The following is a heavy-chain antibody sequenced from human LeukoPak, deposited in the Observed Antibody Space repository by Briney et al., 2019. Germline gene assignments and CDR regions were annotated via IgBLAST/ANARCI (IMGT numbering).Heavy chain of an antibody. V-gene: IGHV4-31*01. CDR1: GGSISSGGYY. J-gene: IGHJ4*02. D-gene: IGHD5-12*01. CDR2: IYYSGST. CDR3: ARDHRMVATWSGFDY. Sequence: SQTLSLTCTVSGGSISSGGYYWSWIRQHPGKGLEWIGYIYYSGSTYYNPSLKSQVTISVDTSKNQFSLKLSSVTAADTAVYYCARDHRMVATWSGFDYWGQGTLVTVSS.